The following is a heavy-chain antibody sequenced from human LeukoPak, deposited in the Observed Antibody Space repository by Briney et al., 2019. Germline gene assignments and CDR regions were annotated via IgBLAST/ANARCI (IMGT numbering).Heavy chain of an antibody. Sequence: SETLSLTCTVSGGSISRSSYYWGWIRQPPGKGLEWIGSLYYSGSTYYNPSLRSRVTISVDTSKNQFSLKLSSVTAADTAVYYCASPTSEKHSDSSSYQGYFQHWGQGTLVTVSS. V-gene: IGHV4-39*01. CDR2: LYYSGST. CDR3: ASPTSEKHSDSSSYQGYFQH. D-gene: IGHD3-22*01. J-gene: IGHJ1*01. CDR1: GGSISRSSYY.